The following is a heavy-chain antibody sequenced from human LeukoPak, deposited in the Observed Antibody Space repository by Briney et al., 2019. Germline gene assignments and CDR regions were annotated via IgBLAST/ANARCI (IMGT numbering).Heavy chain of an antibody. CDR3: VQVRLAGLFDP. V-gene: IGHV4-59*01. D-gene: IGHD3-3*02. Sequence: SETLSLTCTVSGASISAYYWTWIRQPPGKRLEWLGYIHYSGSTNYNPSLNSRVTMSLDASKNQFSLKLSSVSAADTAVYYCVQVRLAGLFDPWGQGTLVTVSS. CDR1: GASISAYY. CDR2: IHYSGST. J-gene: IGHJ5*02.